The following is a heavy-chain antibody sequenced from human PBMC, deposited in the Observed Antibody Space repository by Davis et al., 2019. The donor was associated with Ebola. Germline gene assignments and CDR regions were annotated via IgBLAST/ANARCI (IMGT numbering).Heavy chain of an antibody. Sequence: MPSETLSPTCTVLGGPISSYYWSWIRLPPGNGQEWPGYIYYSGSTNYNPSHKCRVTISVDTSKNQFSLKLSSVTAADTAVYYCARVGRTGTPHEYYGMDFWGKGTTVTVAS. J-gene: IGHJ6*04. V-gene: IGHV4-59*01. CDR1: GGPISSYY. D-gene: IGHD1-1*01. CDR2: IYYSGST. CDR3: ARVGRTGTPHEYYGMDF.